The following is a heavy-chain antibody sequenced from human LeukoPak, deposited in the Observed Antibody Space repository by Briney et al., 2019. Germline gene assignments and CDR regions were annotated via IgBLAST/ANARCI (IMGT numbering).Heavy chain of an antibody. J-gene: IGHJ3*02. CDR1: GGTFSSYA. Sequence: GSSVKVSCKASGGTFSSYAISWVPQAPGQGLEWMGGIIPIFGTANYAQKFQGRVTITADESTSTAYMELSSLRSEDTAVYYCARPSTSTDAFDIWGQGAMVTVSS. CDR3: ARPSTSTDAFDI. D-gene: IGHD5/OR15-5a*01. CDR2: IIPIFGTA. V-gene: IGHV1-69*01.